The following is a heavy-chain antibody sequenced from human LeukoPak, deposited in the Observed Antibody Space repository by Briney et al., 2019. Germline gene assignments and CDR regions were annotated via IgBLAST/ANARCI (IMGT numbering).Heavy chain of an antibody. CDR2: ISGSGGST. Sequence: GGSLRLSYAASGFTFSSYAMSWVRQAPGKGLEWVSAISGSGGSTYYADSVKGRFTISRDNSKNTLYLQMNSLRAEDTAVYYCAKHYMGSSYNRGLDYWGQGTLVTVSS. CDR3: AKHYMGSSYNRGLDY. J-gene: IGHJ4*02. CDR1: GFTFSSYA. D-gene: IGHD3-10*01. V-gene: IGHV3-23*01.